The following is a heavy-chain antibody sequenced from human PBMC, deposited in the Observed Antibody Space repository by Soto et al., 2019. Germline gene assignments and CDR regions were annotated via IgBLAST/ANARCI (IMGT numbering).Heavy chain of an antibody. CDR3: TRALVVVVAATFDY. J-gene: IGHJ4*02. CDR2: IKSKTDGGTT. Sequence: GGSLRLSCAASGFTFSNAWMNWVRQAPGKGLEWVGRIKSKTDGGTTDYAAPVKGRFTISRDDSKSIAYLQMNSLKTEDTAVYYCTRALVVVVAATFDYWGQGTLVTVSS. CDR1: GFTFSNAW. V-gene: IGHV3-15*07. D-gene: IGHD2-15*01.